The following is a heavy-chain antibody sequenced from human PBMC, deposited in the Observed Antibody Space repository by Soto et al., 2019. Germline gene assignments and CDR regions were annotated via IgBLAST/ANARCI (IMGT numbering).Heavy chain of an antibody. J-gene: IGHJ5*02. V-gene: IGHV3-7*03. D-gene: IGHD5-12*01. Sequence: EVQLAESGGGVVQPGGSLRLSCAASGFTLSSYWMSWLRQAPGKGLEWVANIEDDGREINYVDSVKGRFTISRDNAKNSVFLQMNRLRAEDTAVYYCARHRVGYRDVESWGQGTLVTVSS. CDR1: GFTLSSYW. CDR2: IEDDGREI. CDR3: ARHRVGYRDVES.